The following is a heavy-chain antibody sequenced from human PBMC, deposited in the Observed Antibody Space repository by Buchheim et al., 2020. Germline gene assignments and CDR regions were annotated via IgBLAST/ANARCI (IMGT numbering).Heavy chain of an antibody. CDR3: AKCSHGYNSDVGPFCWFDP. V-gene: IGHV3-30*18. Sequence: QVQLVESGGGVVQPGRSLRLSCAASGFSFSTYGIHWVRQAPGKGLGWVAVLSYDGSNEYYADSVRGRFTISRDTSKNTLYLQMNSLRAEDTAVYYCAKCSHGYNSDVGPFCWFDPWGQGTL. CDR2: LSYDGSNE. CDR1: GFSFSTYG. D-gene: IGHD6-19*01. J-gene: IGHJ5*02.